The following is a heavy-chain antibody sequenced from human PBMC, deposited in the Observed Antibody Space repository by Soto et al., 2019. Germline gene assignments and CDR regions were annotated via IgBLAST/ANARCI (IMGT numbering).Heavy chain of an antibody. CDR3: ARRRYDFWSGYYLYYYYGMDV. V-gene: IGHV4-39*01. CDR1: GGSISSSSYY. D-gene: IGHD3-3*01. CDR2: MYYSGST. Sequence: ETLSLTGTVSGGSISSSSYYWGWIRQPPGKGLEWIGSMYYSGSTYYNPSLKSRVTISVDTSKNQFSLKLSSVTAADTAVYYCARRRYDFWSGYYLYYYYGMDVWGQGTTVTVSS. J-gene: IGHJ6*02.